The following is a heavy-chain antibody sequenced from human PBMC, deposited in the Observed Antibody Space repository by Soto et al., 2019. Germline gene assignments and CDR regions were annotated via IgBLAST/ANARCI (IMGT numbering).Heavy chain of an antibody. Sequence: GGSLRLSCAASGFTFSSYGMHWVRQAPGKGLEWVAVISYDGSNKYYADSAKGRFTISRDNSKNTLYLQMNSLRAEDTAVYYCAKVAPAAILVYYGMDVWGQGTTVTVSS. J-gene: IGHJ6*02. CDR2: ISYDGSNK. CDR1: GFTFSSYG. V-gene: IGHV3-30*18. CDR3: AKVAPAAILVYYGMDV. D-gene: IGHD2-2*02.